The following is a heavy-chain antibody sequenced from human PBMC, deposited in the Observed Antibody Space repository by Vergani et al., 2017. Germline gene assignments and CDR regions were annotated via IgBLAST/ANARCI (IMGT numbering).Heavy chain of an antibody. CDR2: IYYSGST. CDR1: GGSISSYY. J-gene: IGHJ5*02. Sequence: QVQLQESGPGLVKPSETLSLTCTVSGGSISSYYWSWIRQPPGKGLEWIGYIYYSGSTNYNPSLKSRVTISEDTSKNQFSLKLSSVTAADTAVYYCAREGAGYSSSWYRGGFDPWGQGTLVTVSS. D-gene: IGHD6-13*01. V-gene: IGHV4-59*01. CDR3: AREGAGYSSSWYRGGFDP.